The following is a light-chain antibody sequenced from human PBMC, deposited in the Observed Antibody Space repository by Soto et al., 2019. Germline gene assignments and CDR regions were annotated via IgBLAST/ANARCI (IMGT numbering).Light chain of an antibody. V-gene: IGKV1-33*01. J-gene: IGKJ3*01. CDR2: DAS. CDR3: KHCAYFPI. Sequence: DLQMTQSPSALYASVGDRLTITCPASHDINSYLNWSQHKPGKAPKLLIYDASILEAGVPPRFSGSGSGTDLTRTISGLQHEDGAKYYWKHCAYFPIFGPGT. CDR1: HDINSY.